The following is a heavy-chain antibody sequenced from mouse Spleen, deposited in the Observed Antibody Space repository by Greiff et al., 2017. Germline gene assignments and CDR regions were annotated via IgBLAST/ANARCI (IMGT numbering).Heavy chain of an antibody. V-gene: IGHV1-63*01. CDR2: IYPGSGNT. CDR1: GYAFTNYW. CDR3: ARSFDY. J-gene: IGHJ2*01. Sequence: LVESGAELVRPGTSVKISCKASGYAFTNYWLGWVKQRPGHGLEWIGDIYPGSGNTYYNEKFKGKATLTADKSSSTAYMQLSSLTSEDSAVYFCARSFDYWGQGTTLTVSS.